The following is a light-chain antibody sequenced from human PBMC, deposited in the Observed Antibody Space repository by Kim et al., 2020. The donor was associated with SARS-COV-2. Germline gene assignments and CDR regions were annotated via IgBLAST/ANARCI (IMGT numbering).Light chain of an antibody. J-gene: IGLJ3*02. V-gene: IGLV3-19*01. Sequence: LGQTDRITSQGDRLRSYYASWYQQRPGQAPVLVIYGKNNRPSGIPDRFSGSSSGNTASLTITGAQAEDEADYYCNSRDSSGNHRGVFGGGTQLTVL. CDR2: GKN. CDR1: RLRSYY. CDR3: NSRDSSGNHRGV.